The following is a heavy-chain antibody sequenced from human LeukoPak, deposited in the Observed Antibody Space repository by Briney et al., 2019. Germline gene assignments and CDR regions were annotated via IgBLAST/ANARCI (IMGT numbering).Heavy chain of an antibody. CDR3: ATDQRYAFDY. CDR1: GFTFSSYS. CDR2: IRTTAEGAKYA. D-gene: IGHD3-9*01. Sequence: GGSLRLSCAASGFTFSSYSMSWVRQAPGKGLEWVSYIRTTAEGAKYAYYADSVKGRVTISRDDGKNTLYLHMNSLRDDDTAVYYCATDQRYAFDYWGQGILVTVSS. J-gene: IGHJ4*02. V-gene: IGHV3-48*02.